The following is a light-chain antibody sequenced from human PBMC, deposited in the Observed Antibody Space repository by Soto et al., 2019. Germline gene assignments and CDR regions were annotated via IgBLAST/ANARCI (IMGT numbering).Light chain of an antibody. J-gene: IGLJ3*02. Sequence: QSALTQPASVSGSPGQSITISCTGTSSDIGGYNYVSWYQQHPGKAPELMIYDVSYRPSGVSNRFSGSKSANTASLTISGLQAEDEADYYCSSYPSSSTLVFGGGTKVTVL. CDR3: SSYPSSSTLV. CDR2: DVS. V-gene: IGLV2-14*01. CDR1: SSDIGGYNY.